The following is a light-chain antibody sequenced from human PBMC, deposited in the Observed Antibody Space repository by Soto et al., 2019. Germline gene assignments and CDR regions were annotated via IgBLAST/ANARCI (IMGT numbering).Light chain of an antibody. Sequence: EIVLTQSPATLSLSPGERATLSCRASQSVSSYLAWYQQKPGQAPRLLIYDASNRATGIPARFGGSGSGTDFTLTISSLEPEDFAVYYCQRRSNWPLTFGGGTKVDIK. CDR2: DAS. V-gene: IGKV3-11*01. CDR1: QSVSSY. J-gene: IGKJ4*01. CDR3: QRRSNWPLT.